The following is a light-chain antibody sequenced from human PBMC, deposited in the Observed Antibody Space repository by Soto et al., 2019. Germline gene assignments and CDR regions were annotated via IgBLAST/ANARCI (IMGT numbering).Light chain of an antibody. CDR1: SSNIGAGYD. CDR2: GNS. J-gene: IGLJ2*01. CDR3: QSYDSSLYVV. V-gene: IGLV1-40*01. Sequence: QSVLTQPPSVSGAPGQRVTISCTGSSSNIGAGYDVHWYQQLPGTAPKLLIYGNSNRPSGVPDRFSGSKSGTPASLAITGLQAEDEADYYCQSYDSSLYVVFGGGTKLTVL.